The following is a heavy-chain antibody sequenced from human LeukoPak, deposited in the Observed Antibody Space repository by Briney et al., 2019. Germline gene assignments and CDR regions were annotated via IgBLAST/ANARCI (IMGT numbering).Heavy chain of an antibody. CDR1: GDSLRKSTFY. Sequence: SETLSLTCTVSGDSLRKSTFYWVWIRQPPGKGLEWIGSIYYSGGADYNPSLQSRVTISVDTSKNEFSLKVRSVTAADTAVYFCARTHCEGDCFSAIRYWGQGTPVTVSS. J-gene: IGHJ4*02. CDR2: IYYSGGA. D-gene: IGHD2-21*02. CDR3: ARTHCEGDCFSAIRY. V-gene: IGHV4-39*07.